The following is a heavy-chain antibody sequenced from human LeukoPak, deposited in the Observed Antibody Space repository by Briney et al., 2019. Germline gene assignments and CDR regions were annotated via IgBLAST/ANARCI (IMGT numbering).Heavy chain of an antibody. V-gene: IGHV3-33*01. J-gene: IGHJ6*02. D-gene: IGHD2-15*01. CDR2: IWFDGSNK. CDR1: GFTFSSYG. CDR3: ARDPGLSLRLASYGMDV. Sequence: GGSLRLSCAASGFTFSSYGMHWVRQAPGKGLEWVAVIWFDGSNKYYADSVKGRFTISRDNSKNTLYLQMNSLRAEDTAVYYCARDPGLSLRLASYGMDVWGQGTTVTVSS.